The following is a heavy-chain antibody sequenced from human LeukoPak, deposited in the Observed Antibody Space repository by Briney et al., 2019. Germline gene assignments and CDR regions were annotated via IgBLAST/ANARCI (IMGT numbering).Heavy chain of an antibody. V-gene: IGHV3-20*04. J-gene: IGHJ4*02. CDR3: ARDRYSGCSGCSCYFGY. Sequence: GGSLRLSCAASGFTFDDYGMSWVRQAPGKGLEWVSDINWNGGSTGYADSLKGRFTISRDNAKNSLYLQMNSLRAEDTALYYCARDRYSGCSGCSCYFGYWGQGTLVTVSS. CDR1: GFTFDDYG. CDR2: INWNGGST. D-gene: IGHD2-15*01.